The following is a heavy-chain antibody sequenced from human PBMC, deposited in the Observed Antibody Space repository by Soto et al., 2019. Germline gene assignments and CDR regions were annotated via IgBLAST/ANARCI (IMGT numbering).Heavy chain of an antibody. Sequence: SVKVSCKAIGGAFVRYSVSGVRQAPGQGLEWIGGVIPAFNTSNYALTFKGRVTINADESTTTVFMELRSLRSEDTALYYCARGDEMTAVTIFEYWGQGTLVTVSS. CDR2: VIPAFNTS. CDR3: ARGDEMTAVTIFEY. D-gene: IGHD4-17*01. CDR1: GGAFVRYS. V-gene: IGHV1-69*13. J-gene: IGHJ4*02.